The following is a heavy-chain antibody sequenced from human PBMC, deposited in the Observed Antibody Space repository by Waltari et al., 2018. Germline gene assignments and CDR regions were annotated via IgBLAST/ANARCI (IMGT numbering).Heavy chain of an antibody. CDR1: GYSISSGYY. CDR2: IYHSGST. CDR3: ASIRGYSYGHYAFDI. Sequence: QVQLQESGPGLVKPSETLSLTCAVSGYSISSGYYWGWIRQPPGKGLEWIGSIYHSGSTSYNPSLKSRVTISVDTSKNQFSLKLSSVTAADTAVYYCASIRGYSYGHYAFDIWGQGTMVTVSS. V-gene: IGHV4-38-2*01. J-gene: IGHJ3*02. D-gene: IGHD5-18*01.